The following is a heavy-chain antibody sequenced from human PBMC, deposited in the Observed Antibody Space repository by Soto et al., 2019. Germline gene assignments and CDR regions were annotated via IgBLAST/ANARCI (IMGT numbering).Heavy chain of an antibody. CDR2: ISSDGSDE. J-gene: IGHJ3*01. CDR1: GFTFNNYG. CDR3: AKDQGIAASHGID. D-gene: IGHD6-13*01. V-gene: IGHV3-30*18. Sequence: QVQLVESGGGVVQPGTSLRLSCEASGFTFNNYGIHWVRQAPGTGLEWVAAISSDGSDEYYADSVKGRLTISRDNSKNTVYLQMHSLRAEDTAVYYCAKDQGIAASHGIDWGQGTMVTVSS.